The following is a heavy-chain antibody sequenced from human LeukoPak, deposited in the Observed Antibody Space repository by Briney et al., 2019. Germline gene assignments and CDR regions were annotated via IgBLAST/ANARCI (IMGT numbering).Heavy chain of an antibody. CDR3: ARGAQGGWFDP. CDR2: INPSGGST. V-gene: IGHV1-46*01. D-gene: IGHD1-26*01. CDR1: GYIFTRYY. J-gene: IGHJ5*02. Sequence: ASVKVSCKASGYIFTRYYIHWGRQAPGQGLEWMVVINPSGGSTGYAEKFQGRVTMTRDMSTSTVYMEMSSLTSEDTAVYYCARGAQGGWFDPWGQGTLVTVSS.